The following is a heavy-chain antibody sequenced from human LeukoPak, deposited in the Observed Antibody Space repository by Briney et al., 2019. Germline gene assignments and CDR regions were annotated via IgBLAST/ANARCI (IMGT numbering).Heavy chain of an antibody. V-gene: IGHV4-30-2*01. CDR3: ARVVGRQLASWGWFDP. CDR2: IYHSGST. D-gene: IGHD6-13*01. CDR1: GGSISSGGHS. J-gene: IGHJ5*02. Sequence: SETLSLTCAVSGGSISSGGHSWSWIRQPPGKGLEWIGYIYHSGSTYYNPSLKSRVTISVDRSKNQFSLKLSSVTAADTAVYYCARVVGRQLASWGWFDPWGQGTLVTVSS.